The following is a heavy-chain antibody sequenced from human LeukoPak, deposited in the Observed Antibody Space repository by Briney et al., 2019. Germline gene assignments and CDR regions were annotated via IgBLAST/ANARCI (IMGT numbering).Heavy chain of an antibody. J-gene: IGHJ5*02. V-gene: IGHV3-30*02. CDR3: AKGDTS. Sequence: PRGSLRLSCAASGFNFSNYDMHWVRQAPGKGLEWVAFIRYDGSDKYYADSVKGRFTISRDNSKNTLYLQMNSLRTEDTAVYYCAKGDTSWGQGTLVTVSS. CDR1: GFNFSNYD. D-gene: IGHD2-21*02. CDR2: IRYDGSDK.